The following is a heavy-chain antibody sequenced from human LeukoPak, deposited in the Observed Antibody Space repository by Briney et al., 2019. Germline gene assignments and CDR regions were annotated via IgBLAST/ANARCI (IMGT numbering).Heavy chain of an antibody. J-gene: IGHJ4*02. CDR1: GFTFSNFA. V-gene: IGHV3-23*01. CDR2: ISGSGGST. CDR3: AKDREGYCSSSTCSLLDY. D-gene: IGHD2-2*01. Sequence: GGSLRLSCAASGFTFSNFAMSGVRQAPGKGLEWVSAISGSGGSTYYADSVKGRFTISRDNSKNTLYLQMNSLRDEDTAAYYCAKDREGYCSSSTCSLLDYWGQGTLVTVSS.